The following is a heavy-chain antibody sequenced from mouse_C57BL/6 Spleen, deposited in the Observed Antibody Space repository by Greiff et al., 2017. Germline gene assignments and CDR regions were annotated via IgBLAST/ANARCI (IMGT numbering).Heavy chain of an antibody. V-gene: IGHV1-50*01. J-gene: IGHJ4*01. CDR2: IDPSDSYT. Sequence: QVQLQQPGAELVKPGASVKLSCKASGYTFTSYWMQWVKQRPGQGLEWIGEIDPSDSYTNYHQKFKGKATLTVDTSSSTAYMQLSSLTSEDSAVYYCARGGDAMDYWGQGTSVTVSS. CDR1: GYTFTSYW. D-gene: IGHD1-1*02. CDR3: ARGGDAMDY.